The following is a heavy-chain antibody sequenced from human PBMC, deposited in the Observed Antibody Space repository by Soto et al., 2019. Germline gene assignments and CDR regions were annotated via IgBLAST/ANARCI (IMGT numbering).Heavy chain of an antibody. CDR2: INPSGGST. D-gene: IGHD3-3*01. CDR3: ARESTPYDFWSGYPDY. CDR1: GCAFTSYY. Sequence: ASVKVSCKASGCAFTSYYMHWVRQAPGQGLEWMGIINPSGGSTSYAQKFQGRVTMTRDTSTSTVYMELSSLRSEDTAVYYCARESTPYDFWSGYPDYWGQGTLVTVSS. J-gene: IGHJ4*02. V-gene: IGHV1-46*03.